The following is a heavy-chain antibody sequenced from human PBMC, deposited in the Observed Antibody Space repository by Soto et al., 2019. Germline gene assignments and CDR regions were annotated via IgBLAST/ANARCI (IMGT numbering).Heavy chain of an antibody. CDR3: AGGFHSLIDY. CDR2: IWYDGNNK. CDR1: GFTFSNYG. Sequence: QVQLVESGGGVVQPGGSLRLSCAASGFTFSNYGMHWVRQAPGKGLEWVSVIWYDGNNKYYADSVKGRFTISRDNSNNTLYMPMSSLRADDTAVYYCAGGFHSLIDYWGQGTLVTVSS. D-gene: IGHD2-21*01. J-gene: IGHJ4*02. V-gene: IGHV3-33*01.